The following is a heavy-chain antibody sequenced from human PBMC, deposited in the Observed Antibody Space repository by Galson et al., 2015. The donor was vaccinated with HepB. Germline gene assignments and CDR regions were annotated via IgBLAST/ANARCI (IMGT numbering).Heavy chain of an antibody. Sequence: SLRLSCAASGFTVSNNYMSWVRQAPGKGLEWVSLIYSGGSTYYADSVKGRFTISRDNSKNTLYLQMNSLRAEDTAVYYCARGHPTNSFDYWGQGTLVTVSS. V-gene: IGHV3-66*02. CDR3: ARGHPTNSFDY. J-gene: IGHJ4*02. CDR1: GFTVSNNY. CDR2: IYSGGST.